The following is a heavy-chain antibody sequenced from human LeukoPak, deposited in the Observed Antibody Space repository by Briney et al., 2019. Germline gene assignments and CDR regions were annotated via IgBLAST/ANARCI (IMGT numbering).Heavy chain of an antibody. CDR3: VRGTGY. Sequence: GGSLRLSCSVSGFTFSTYVMHWVRQAPGKGLEYISAISSNGDNTYYADSVKGRFTISRDNSKNTLYLQMSSLRADDTAVYYCVRGTGYWGQGTLVTVSS. CDR2: ISSNGDNT. CDR1: GFTFSTYV. V-gene: IGHV3-64D*06. J-gene: IGHJ4*02.